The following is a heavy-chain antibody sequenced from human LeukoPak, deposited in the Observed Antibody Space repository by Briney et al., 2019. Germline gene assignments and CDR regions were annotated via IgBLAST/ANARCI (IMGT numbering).Heavy chain of an antibody. V-gene: IGHV4-59*01. J-gene: IGHJ4*02. CDR2: IYRSGST. D-gene: IGHD5-18*01. Sequence: SETLSLTCTVSSDSISDYYWSWIRQSPGKGLEWIGDIYRSGSTNYNPSLKSRVTISVDTSKNQFSLKLSSVTAADTAVYYCALGYSYGFDYWGQGTLVTVSS. CDR1: SDSISDYY. CDR3: ALGYSYGFDY.